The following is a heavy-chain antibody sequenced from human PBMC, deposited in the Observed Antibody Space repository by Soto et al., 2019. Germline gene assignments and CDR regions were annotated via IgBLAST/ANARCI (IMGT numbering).Heavy chain of an antibody. Sequence: GASVKVSCKASGYTFTSYGISWVRQAPGQGLEWMGWISAYNGNTNYAQKLQGRVTMTTDTSTSTAYMELRSLRSDDTAVYYCARDQLPFLEWLPNWFDPWGQGTLVTVSS. CDR1: GYTFTSYG. CDR2: ISAYNGNT. D-gene: IGHD3-3*02. CDR3: ARDQLPFLEWLPNWFDP. V-gene: IGHV1-18*01. J-gene: IGHJ5*02.